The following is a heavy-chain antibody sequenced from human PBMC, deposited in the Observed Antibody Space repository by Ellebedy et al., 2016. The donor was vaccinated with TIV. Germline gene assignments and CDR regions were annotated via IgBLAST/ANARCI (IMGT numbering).Heavy chain of an antibody. V-gene: IGHV1-58*01. CDR2: IVVGSGNT. J-gene: IGHJ4*02. CDR3: AGTLLWFGESARPSDY. CDR1: GFTFTSSA. Sequence: SVKVSXXASGFTFTSSAVQWVRQARGQRLEWIGWIVVGSGNTNYAQKFQERVTITRDMSTSTAYMELSSLRSEDTAVYYCAGTLLWFGESARPSDYWGQGTLVTVSS. D-gene: IGHD3-10*01.